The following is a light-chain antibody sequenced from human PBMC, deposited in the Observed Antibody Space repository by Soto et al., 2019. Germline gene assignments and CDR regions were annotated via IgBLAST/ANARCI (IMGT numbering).Light chain of an antibody. CDR1: QTISSL. Sequence: EIVVTQFPATLSLSPGERATLSSRASQTISSLLAWYQQKPGQAPRLLIYDVSIWDAGIPARFSGSGSGTDFTLTITSLQPEDFAVYSCQQRSDWPITFGQGTRLEIK. CDR2: DVS. J-gene: IGKJ5*01. CDR3: QQRSDWPIT. V-gene: IGKV3-11*01.